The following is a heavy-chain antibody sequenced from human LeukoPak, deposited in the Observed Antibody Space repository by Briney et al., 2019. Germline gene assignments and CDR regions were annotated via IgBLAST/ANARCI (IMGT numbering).Heavy chain of an antibody. CDR2: ISSSGSTI. Sequence: TGGSLRLSCAASGFTFSDYYMSWIRQAPGKGLEWVSYISSSGSTIYYADSVKGRFTISRDNAKNSLYMQMNSLRAEDTAVYYCARDKRCSGGSCYSWDYWGQGTLVTVSS. CDR3: ARDKRCSGGSCYSWDY. V-gene: IGHV3-11*01. J-gene: IGHJ4*02. CDR1: GFTFSDYY. D-gene: IGHD2-15*01.